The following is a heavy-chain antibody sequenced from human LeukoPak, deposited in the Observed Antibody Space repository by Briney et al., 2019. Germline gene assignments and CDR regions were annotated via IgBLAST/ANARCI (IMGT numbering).Heavy chain of an antibody. CDR2: IYYSENT. Sequence: SETLSLTCTVSGVSISSSSYYWGWIRQPPGKGLEWIGSIYYSENTLYNPSLTSRVTISVDTSKNQLSLRLNSVTAADTAVYNCARQLGAYSYPFDIWGQGTKVTVSS. V-gene: IGHV4-39*01. CDR1: GVSISSSSYY. CDR3: ARQLGAYSYPFDI. J-gene: IGHJ3*02. D-gene: IGHD3-16*01.